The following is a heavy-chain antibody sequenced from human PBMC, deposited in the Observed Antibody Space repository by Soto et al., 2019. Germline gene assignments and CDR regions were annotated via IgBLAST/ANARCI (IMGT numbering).Heavy chain of an antibody. Sequence: QVQLVQSGAEVKKPGASVKVSCKASGYTFTSYDINWVRQATGQGLEWMGWVNPNSGNTGDAQKFQGRVTMTRNTXXXXXXXXXXXXXXXXXXXXXXXXXXXXXXXDXXGQXTLVTVXS. CDR1: GYTFTSYD. J-gene: IGHJ4*02. CDR3: XXXXXXXXXDX. CDR2: VNPNSGNT. V-gene: IGHV1-8*01.